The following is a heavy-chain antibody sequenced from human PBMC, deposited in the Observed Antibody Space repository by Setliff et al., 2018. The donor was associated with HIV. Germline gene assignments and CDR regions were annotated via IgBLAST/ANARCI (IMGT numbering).Heavy chain of an antibody. CDR3: AVASIVSTARWNH. J-gene: IGHJ5*02. Sequence: GASVKVSCKASGYTFTGYYLHWLRQAPGQGLEWMGYIIPDSGDTKYSQKFQGRVTMTRDTSISTAYMDLSSLTSDDTAVYYCAVASIVSTARWNHWGRGTLVTVSS. D-gene: IGHD1-26*01. CDR2: IIPDSGDT. CDR1: GYTFTGYY. V-gene: IGHV1-2*02.